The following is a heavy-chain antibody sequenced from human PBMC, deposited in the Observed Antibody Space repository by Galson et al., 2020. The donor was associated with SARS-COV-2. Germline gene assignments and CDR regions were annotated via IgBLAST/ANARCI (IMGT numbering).Heavy chain of an antibody. CDR2: IYYSGST. D-gene: IGHD3-3*01. Sequence: ETSETLSLTCTVSGGSISSGGYYWSWIRQHPGKGLEWIGYIYYSGSTYYNPSLKSRVTISVDTSKNQFSLKLSSVTASDTAVYYCARIISVGIFGVVNLFDPWGQGTLVTVSS. J-gene: IGHJ5*02. CDR1: GGSISSGGYY. V-gene: IGHV4-31*03. CDR3: ARIISVGIFGVVNLFDP.